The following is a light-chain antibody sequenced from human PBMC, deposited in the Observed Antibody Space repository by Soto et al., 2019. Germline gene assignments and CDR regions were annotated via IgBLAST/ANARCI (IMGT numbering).Light chain of an antibody. Sequence: DIQMTHSPSSLSASVGDTVTMTCRASQSIALSVNWYQQKPGKAPKLLIYVAFTLESGVPSRFSGSGSGTEFTLTIRSLQPEDFATYYCQQSFRSPITFGQGTRLEIK. V-gene: IGKV1-39*01. J-gene: IGKJ5*01. CDR3: QQSFRSPIT. CDR2: VAF. CDR1: QSIALS.